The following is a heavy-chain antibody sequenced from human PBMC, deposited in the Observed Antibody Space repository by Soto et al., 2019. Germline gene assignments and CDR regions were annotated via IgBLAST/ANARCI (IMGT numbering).Heavy chain of an antibody. CDR1: GFTFSRYG. CDR3: ARHGETRPTHYYYYGMDV. V-gene: IGHV3-33*01. J-gene: IGHJ6*02. Sequence: QVQLVESGGGVVQPGKSLRLSCAASGFTFSRYGMHWVRQAPGKGLEWVAVIWYDGSNKYYADSVKGRFTISRDNSKNTLYLQMNSLRAEDTAVYYCARHGETRPTHYYYYGMDVWGQGTTVTVSS. D-gene: IGHD3-10*01. CDR2: IWYDGSNK.